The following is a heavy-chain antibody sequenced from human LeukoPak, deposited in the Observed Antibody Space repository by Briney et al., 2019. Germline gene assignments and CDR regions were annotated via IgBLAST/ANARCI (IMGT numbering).Heavy chain of an antibody. Sequence: SETLSLTCTISDGSISSYYWNWIRQSPGKGLEWIGHIHYSGSTHYNPSLQSRVSISIDTSKNHFSLNLRSVTAVDTAVYYCARWGHFDTSGYFVVDYWGQGTLVTVSP. J-gene: IGHJ4*02. V-gene: IGHV4-59*01. CDR2: IHYSGST. CDR3: ARWGHFDTSGYFVVDY. D-gene: IGHD3-22*01. CDR1: DGSISSYY.